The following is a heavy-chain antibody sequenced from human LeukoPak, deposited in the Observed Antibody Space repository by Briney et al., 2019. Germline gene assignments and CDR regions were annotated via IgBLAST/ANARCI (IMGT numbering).Heavy chain of an antibody. V-gene: IGHV4-34*01. Sequence: SETLSLTCAVYGGSFSGYYWSWIRQPPGKGLEWIGEINHSGSTNYNPSLKSRVTISVDASKNQFSLKLSSVTAADTAVYYCARVTMIVVVNWFDPWGQGTLVTVSS. CDR3: ARVTMIVVVNWFDP. CDR2: INHSGST. CDR1: GGSFSGYY. D-gene: IGHD3-22*01. J-gene: IGHJ5*02.